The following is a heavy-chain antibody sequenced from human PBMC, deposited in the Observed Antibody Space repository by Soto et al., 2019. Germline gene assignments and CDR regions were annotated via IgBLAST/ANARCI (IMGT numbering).Heavy chain of an antibody. CDR1: GFTFSSYA. J-gene: IGHJ6*02. V-gene: IGHV3-23*01. CDR3: AKAEYSSSSFWASYYYYGMDV. CDR2: ISGSGGST. D-gene: IGHD6-6*01. Sequence: GGSLRLSCAASGFTFSSYAMSWVRQAPGKGLEWVSAISGSGGSTYYADYVKGRFTISRDNSKNTLYLQMNSLRAEDTAVYYCAKAEYSSSSFWASYYYYGMDVWGQGTTVTVSS.